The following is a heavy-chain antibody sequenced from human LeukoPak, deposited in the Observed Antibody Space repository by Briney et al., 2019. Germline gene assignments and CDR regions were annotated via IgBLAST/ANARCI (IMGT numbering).Heavy chain of an antibody. J-gene: IGHJ3*02. V-gene: IGHV1-18*04. CDR1: GYTFTGYY. Sequence: ASVKVSCKASGYTFTGYYMHWVRQAPGQGLEWMGWISAYNGNTNYAQKLQGRVTMTTDTSTSTAYMELRSLRSDDTAVYYCARDWATVVNAFDIWGQGTMVTVSS. D-gene: IGHD4-23*01. CDR3: ARDWATVVNAFDI. CDR2: ISAYNGNT.